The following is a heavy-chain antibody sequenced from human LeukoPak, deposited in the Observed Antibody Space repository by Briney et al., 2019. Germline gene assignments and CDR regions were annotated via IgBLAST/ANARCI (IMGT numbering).Heavy chain of an antibody. J-gene: IGHJ4*02. CDR1: GFTFSSYA. CDR2: ISYDGSNK. V-gene: IGHV3-30-3*01. Sequence: GRSLRLSCAASGFTFSSYAMHWVRQAPGKGLEWVAVISYDGSNKYYADSVKGRFTISRDNSKNTLYLQMNSLRAEDTAVYYCASYRGIAVAGLDYWGQGTLVTVSS. CDR3: ASYRGIAVAGLDY. D-gene: IGHD6-19*01.